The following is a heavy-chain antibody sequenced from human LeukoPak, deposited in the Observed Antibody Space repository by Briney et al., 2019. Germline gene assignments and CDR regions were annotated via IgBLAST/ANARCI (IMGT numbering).Heavy chain of an antibody. V-gene: IGHV3-21*01. D-gene: IGHD3-10*01. CDR3: ARVGSLIVRGIDY. J-gene: IGHJ4*02. CDR1: GFTFSSYS. Sequence: GGSLRLSCAASGFTFSSYSMNWVRQAPGKGLEWVSSISSSSSYIYYADSVKGRFTISRDNAKNSLYLQMNSLRAEDTAVYYCARVGSLIVRGIDYWGQGTLVTVSS. CDR2: ISSSSSYI.